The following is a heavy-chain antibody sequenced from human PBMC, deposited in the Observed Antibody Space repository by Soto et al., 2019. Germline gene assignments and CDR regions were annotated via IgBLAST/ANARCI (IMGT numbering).Heavy chain of an antibody. CDR1: GYTFTRYH. J-gene: IGHJ4*02. CDR2: INAGNGNT. CDR3: ARDLGGWPDY. V-gene: IGHV1-3*01. D-gene: IGHD2-15*01. Sequence: ASVKVSCKASGYTFTRYHMHWVRQAPGQGLEWMGWINAGNGNTKYSQKFQGRVTITRDTSASTAYMELSSLRSEDTAVYYCARDLGGWPDYWGQGTLVTVSS.